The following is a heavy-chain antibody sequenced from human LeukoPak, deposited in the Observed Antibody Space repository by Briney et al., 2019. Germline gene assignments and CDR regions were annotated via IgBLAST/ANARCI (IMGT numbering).Heavy chain of an antibody. CDR2: VWVDGNNK. D-gene: IGHD6-25*01. CDR3: AKAARLGPSHFDY. J-gene: IGHJ4*02. CDR1: GFTFTAYG. V-gene: IGHV3-33*03. Sequence: PGGSLRLSCPPSGFTFTAYGLHWVRQAPGMGLEWVAVVWVDGNNKFYADSVKGRFTISRDNSRSTLYLHMNSLRDDDTAVYYCAKAARLGPSHFDYWGRGTLVTVSS.